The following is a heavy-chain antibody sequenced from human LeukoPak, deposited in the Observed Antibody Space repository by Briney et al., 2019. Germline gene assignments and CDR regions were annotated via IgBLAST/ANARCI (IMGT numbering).Heavy chain of an antibody. D-gene: IGHD3-10*01. CDR1: GGSISSYY. CDR2: IYYSGST. CDR3: ARRTSRVRGVSDI. J-gene: IGHJ3*02. V-gene: IGHV4-59*12. Sequence: SETLSLTCTVSGGSISSYYWSWIRQPPGKGLEWIGYIYYSGSTNYNPSLKSRVTISVDTSKNQFSLKLSSVTAADTAVYYCARRTSRVRGVSDIWGQGTMVTVSS.